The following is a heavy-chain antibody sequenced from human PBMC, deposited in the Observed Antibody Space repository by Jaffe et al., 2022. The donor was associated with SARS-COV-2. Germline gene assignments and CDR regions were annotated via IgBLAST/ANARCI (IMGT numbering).Heavy chain of an antibody. Sequence: QVQLQESGPGLVKPSETLSLTCTVSGGSISSYYWSWIRQPPGKGLEWIGYIYYSGSTNYNPSLKSRVTISVDTSKNQFSLKLSSVTAADTAVYYCARHVPLSTGSGGYSSGPAFDYWGQGTLVTVSS. CDR2: IYYSGST. J-gene: IGHJ4*02. CDR1: GGSISSYY. V-gene: IGHV4-59*08. D-gene: IGHD6-19*01. CDR3: ARHVPLSTGSGGYSSGPAFDY.